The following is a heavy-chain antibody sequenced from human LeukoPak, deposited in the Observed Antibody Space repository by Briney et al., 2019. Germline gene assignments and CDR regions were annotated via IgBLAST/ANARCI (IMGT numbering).Heavy chain of an antibody. CDR2: INPNSGGT. CDR3: AKGGGGYDFDAFDI. D-gene: IGHD5-12*01. J-gene: IGHJ3*02. V-gene: IGHV1-2*02. Sequence: GASVTLSCKASGYTFTGYYMHWVRQAPGPGLEWMGWINPNSGGTNYAQKFQGRVTMTRDTSITTAYMELSRLRSGDTAVYCCAKGGGGYDFDAFDIWGQGTMVTVSS. CDR1: GYTFTGYY.